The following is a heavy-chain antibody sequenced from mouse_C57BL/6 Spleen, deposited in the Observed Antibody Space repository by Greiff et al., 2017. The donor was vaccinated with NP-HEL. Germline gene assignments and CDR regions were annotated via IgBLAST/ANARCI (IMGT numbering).Heavy chain of an antibody. CDR2: IYPRSGNT. CDR3: ARKGSYEDFAY. J-gene: IGHJ3*01. D-gene: IGHD1-1*02. Sequence: VQLQESGAELARPGASVKLSCKASGYTFTSYGISWVKQRTGQGLEWIGEIYPRSGNTYYNEKFKGKATLTADKSSSTAYMELRSLTSEDSAVYFCARKGSYEDFAYWGQGTLVTVSA. V-gene: IGHV1-81*01. CDR1: GYTFTSYG.